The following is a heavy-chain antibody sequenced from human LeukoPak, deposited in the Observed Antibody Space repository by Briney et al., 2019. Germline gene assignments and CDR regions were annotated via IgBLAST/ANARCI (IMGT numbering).Heavy chain of an antibody. D-gene: IGHD3-9*01. CDR3: AKDLLRYVYWVFDY. CDR2: ISGSGGST. J-gene: IGHJ4*02. Sequence: GASLRLSCAASGFTFSSYAMSWVRQAPGKGLEWVSAISGSGGSTYYADSLKGRFTISRDNSKNTLYLQMNSLRAEDTAVYYCAKDLLRYVYWVFDYWGEGTLVTVSS. V-gene: IGHV3-23*01. CDR1: GFTFSSYA.